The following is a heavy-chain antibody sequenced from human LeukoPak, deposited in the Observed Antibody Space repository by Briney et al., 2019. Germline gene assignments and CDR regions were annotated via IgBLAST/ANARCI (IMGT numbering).Heavy chain of an antibody. Sequence: QTGGSLRLSYAASGFTFSSYWMSWVRQAPGKGLEWVANIKQDGSEKYYVDSVKGRFTISRDNAKNSLYLQMNSLRAEDTAVYYCARGRRGYFDWFSTIDYWGQGTLVTISS. CDR3: ARGRRGYFDWFSTIDY. D-gene: IGHD3-9*01. J-gene: IGHJ4*02. CDR2: IKQDGSEK. CDR1: GFTFSSYW. V-gene: IGHV3-7*04.